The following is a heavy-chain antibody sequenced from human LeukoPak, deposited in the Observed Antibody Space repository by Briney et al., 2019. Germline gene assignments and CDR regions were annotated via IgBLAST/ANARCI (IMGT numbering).Heavy chain of an antibody. Sequence: SETLSLTCAVYGGSFSGYYWSWIRQPPGKGLEWIGEINHSGSTNYNPSLKSRVTISVDTSKNQFSLKLSSVTAADTAVYYCASWGPLGDHLDAFDTWGQGTMVTVSS. CDR3: ASWGPLGDHLDAFDT. D-gene: IGHD3-16*01. V-gene: IGHV4-34*01. CDR1: GGSFSGYY. CDR2: INHSGST. J-gene: IGHJ3*02.